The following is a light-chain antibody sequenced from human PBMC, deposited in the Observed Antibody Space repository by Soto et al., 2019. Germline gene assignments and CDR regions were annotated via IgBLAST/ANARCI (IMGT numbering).Light chain of an antibody. V-gene: IGLV2-14*01. Sequence: QSALTQPASVSGSPGQSITISCTGTNNDVGAYPYVSWYQQHPGTAPKLIIYEVTNRPSGGSHRFSGSKSGNTASLTISGLQAEDEGDYFCSSYTTSGTPVFGGGTKVTVL. CDR2: EVT. CDR1: NNDVGAYPY. J-gene: IGLJ3*02. CDR3: SSYTTSGTPV.